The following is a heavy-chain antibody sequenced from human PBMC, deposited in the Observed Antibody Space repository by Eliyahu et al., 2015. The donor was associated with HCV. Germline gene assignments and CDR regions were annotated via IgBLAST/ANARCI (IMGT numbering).Heavy chain of an antibody. Sequence: QVQLHQSGPGLVKPSSTLSLTCXVSGXSISSYYXSWIRQPPGKGLEWIGYISYSGSTNYNPSLKSRVTISVDTSKNQFSLNLSSVTAADTAVYYCARSGGYSSPFRPWGQGTLVTVSS. CDR1: GXSISSYY. J-gene: IGHJ5*02. CDR3: ARSGGYSSPFRP. CDR2: ISYSGST. V-gene: IGHV4-59*01. D-gene: IGHD5-12*01.